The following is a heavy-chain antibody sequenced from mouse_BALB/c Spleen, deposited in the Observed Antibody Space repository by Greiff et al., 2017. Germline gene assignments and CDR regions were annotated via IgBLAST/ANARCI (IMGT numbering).Heavy chain of an antibody. CDR1: GFTFSSFG. J-gene: IGHJ3*01. CDR2: ISSGSSTI. D-gene: IGHD2-3*01. CDR3: ARSLYDFPWFAY. Sequence: DVMLVESGGGLVQPGGSRKLSCAASGFTFSSFGMHWVRQAPEKGLEWVAYISSGSSTIYYADTVKGRFTISRDNPKNTLFLQMTSLRSEDTAMYYCARSLYDFPWFAYWGQGTLVTVSA. V-gene: IGHV5-17*02.